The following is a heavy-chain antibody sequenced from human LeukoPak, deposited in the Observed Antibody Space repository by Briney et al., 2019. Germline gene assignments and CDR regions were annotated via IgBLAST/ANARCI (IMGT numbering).Heavy chain of an antibody. Sequence: ASVKVSCTVSGSSLSELSLYWVRQAPGKGLEWMGGFYVFDGETFYAQNFQGRVTMPEASSTDTAYMELRSLTSDDTALYYCAAGRPYSLLDYWGQGTLVTVSS. D-gene: IGHD5-18*01. V-gene: IGHV1-24*01. CDR2: FYVFDGET. CDR3: AAGRPYSLLDY. CDR1: GSSLSELS. J-gene: IGHJ4*02.